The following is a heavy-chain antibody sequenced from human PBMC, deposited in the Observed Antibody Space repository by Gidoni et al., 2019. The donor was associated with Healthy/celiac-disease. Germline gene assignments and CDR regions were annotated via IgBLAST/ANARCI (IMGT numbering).Heavy chain of an antibody. D-gene: IGHD2-15*01. V-gene: IGHV5-10-1*03. Sequence: EVQLVQSGAEVKKPGESLRIYCKGSGYSFTSYWISWVRQMPGKGLEGMGRIEPSDSYTNYSPSFQGHVTISADKAISTAYLQWSSLKASDTAMYYCARGKSCSGGSCYPVYYYYMDVWGKGTTVTVSS. CDR2: IEPSDSYT. CDR1: GYSFTSYW. CDR3: ARGKSCSGGSCYPVYYYYMDV. J-gene: IGHJ6*03.